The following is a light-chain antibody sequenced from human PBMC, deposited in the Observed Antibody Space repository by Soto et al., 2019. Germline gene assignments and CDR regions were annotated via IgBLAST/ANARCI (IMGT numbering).Light chain of an antibody. CDR1: QSISSW. J-gene: IGKJ4*02. CDR2: DAS. V-gene: IGKV1-5*01. Sequence: DIQMTQSPSTLPASVGDRVTITCRASQSISSWLAWYQRKPGEAPKLLIYDASSLERRAPSGFSGGGPGTEFTLHIRSLQPDDFATYSSQQYNSYSGFGKGTKGE. CDR3: QQYNSYSG.